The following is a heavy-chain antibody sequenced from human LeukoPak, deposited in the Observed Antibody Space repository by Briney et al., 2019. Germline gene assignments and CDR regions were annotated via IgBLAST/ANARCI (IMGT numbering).Heavy chain of an antibody. CDR2: IKQSERT. J-gene: IGHJ4*02. CDR1: GGSLSGYY. V-gene: IGHV4-34*01. Sequence: SETLSLTCAVYGGSLSGYYWTWIRQPPGKGLEWIGEIKQSERTNYNPSLKSRVTISIDTSKNRFSLKLTSVTAADTAVYYCAREGLKNVHNPLGYWGQGTLVTVPS. D-gene: IGHD5-24*01. CDR3: AREGLKNVHNPLGY.